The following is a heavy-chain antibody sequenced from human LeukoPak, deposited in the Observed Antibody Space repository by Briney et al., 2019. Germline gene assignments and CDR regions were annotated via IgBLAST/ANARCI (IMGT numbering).Heavy chain of an antibody. CDR1: GFTLSTYV. J-gene: IGHJ4*02. Sequence: PGGSLRLSCSVSGFTLSTYVMHWVRQAPGKGLEYVSAISSNGDNTHYAESVKGRFTTSRDNTRNALYLKMRRLRTDDTAVYYCVRGTGYWGQGTLVTVSS. V-gene: IGHV3-64D*06. CDR2: ISSNGDNT. D-gene: IGHD3-10*01. CDR3: VRGTGY.